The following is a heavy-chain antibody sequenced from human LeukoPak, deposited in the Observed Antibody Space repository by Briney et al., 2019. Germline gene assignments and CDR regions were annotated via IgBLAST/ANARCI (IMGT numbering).Heavy chain of an antibody. CDR1: GFSLSDYG. J-gene: IGHJ4*02. CDR2: IRSDGSIK. V-gene: IGHV3-30*02. D-gene: IGHD4-17*01. CDR3: VKDDPTAYFDY. Sequence: GGSLRLSCAASGFSLSDYGMDWVRQAPGKGLEWVAFIRSDGSIKYYLDSVKGRFTISRDNSKNTMYLQMNSLRAEDTAVYYCVKDDPTAYFDYWGQGTLVTVSS.